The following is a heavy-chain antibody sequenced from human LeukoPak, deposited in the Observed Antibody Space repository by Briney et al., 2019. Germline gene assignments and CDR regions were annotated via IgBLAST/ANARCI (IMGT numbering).Heavy chain of an antibody. CDR3: ARESPGWVGATFINI. D-gene: IGHD1-26*01. CDR2: INHSGST. V-gene: IGHV4-34*01. CDR1: GGSFSGYY. Sequence: SETLSLTCAVYGGSFSGYYWSWIRQPPGKGLEWIGEINHSGSTNYNPSLKSRVTISVDTSKNQFSLKLSSVTAADTAVYYCARESPGWVGATFINIWGQGTMVTVSS. J-gene: IGHJ3*02.